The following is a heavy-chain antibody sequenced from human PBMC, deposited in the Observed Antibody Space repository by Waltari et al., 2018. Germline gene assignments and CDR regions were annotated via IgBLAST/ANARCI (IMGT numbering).Heavy chain of an antibody. J-gene: IGHJ4*02. V-gene: IGHV1-69*11. CDR3: ARGDMTTVTTPDGLPGVFDY. CDR1: GGIFSTYS. CDR2: IMPKLGAT. D-gene: IGHD4-17*01. Sequence: QVQLVQSGAEVKKPGSSVRVSCRTSGGIFSTYSVTWIRQAPGQGLEWMGTIMPKLGATRYAQKFQGRLKITADESTSTAFMDLGSLGTEDTALYFCARGDMTTVTTPDGLPGVFDYWGQGTLVTVSS.